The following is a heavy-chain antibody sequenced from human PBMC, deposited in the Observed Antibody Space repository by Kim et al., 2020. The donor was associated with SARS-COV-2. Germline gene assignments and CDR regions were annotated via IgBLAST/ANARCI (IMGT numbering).Heavy chain of an antibody. J-gene: IGHJ4*02. CDR3: AKGRQWLDFDY. V-gene: IGHV3-30*02. Sequence: KYYADSVKGRFTISRDNSKNTLYLQMNSLRAEDTAVYYCAKGRQWLDFDYWGQGTLVTASS. D-gene: IGHD6-19*01. CDR2: K.